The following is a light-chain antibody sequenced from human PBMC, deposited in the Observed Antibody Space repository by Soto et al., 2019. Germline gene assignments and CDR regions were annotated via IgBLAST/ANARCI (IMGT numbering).Light chain of an antibody. V-gene: IGKV1-39*01. CDR1: QSISTY. CDR3: QQCGISPLT. J-gene: IGKJ4*01. CDR2: AAS. Sequence: DIQMTQSPSSLSASVGDRVTITCRASQSISTYLNWYQQKAGLAPKLLIYAASSLQSGVPSRFSGSGSGTDFTLTISRLDPEDFAVYYCQQCGISPLTFGGGTKVDIK.